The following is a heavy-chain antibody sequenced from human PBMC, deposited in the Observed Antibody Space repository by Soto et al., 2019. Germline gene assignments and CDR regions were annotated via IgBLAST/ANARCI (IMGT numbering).Heavy chain of an antibody. CDR2: ISGSGGST. V-gene: IGHV3-23*01. CDR1: GFTFSSYA. D-gene: IGHD3-22*01. CDR3: AKRGGRDYYDSSGYYYFDY. Sequence: EVQLLGSGGGLVQPGGSLRLSCAASGFTFSSYAMSGARQAPGKGLEWVSAISGSGGSTYYADSVKGRFTISRDNSKNTLYLQMNSLRAEDTAVYYCAKRGGRDYYDSSGYYYFDYWGQGTLVTVSS. J-gene: IGHJ4*02.